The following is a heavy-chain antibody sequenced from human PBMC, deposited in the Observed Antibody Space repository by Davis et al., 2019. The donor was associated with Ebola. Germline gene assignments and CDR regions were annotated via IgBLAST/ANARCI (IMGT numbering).Heavy chain of an antibody. J-gene: IGHJ3*02. V-gene: IGHV4-34*01. CDR2: INHSGST. D-gene: IGHD4-17*01. CDR1: GFTFSSYS. CDR3: ARSWATTASPGYAFDI. Sequence: PGGSLRLSCAASGFTFSSYSMNWVRQAPGKGLEWIGEINHSGSTNYNPSLKSRVTISVDTSKNQFSLKLSSVTAADTAVYYCARSWATTASPGYAFDIWGQGTMVTVSS.